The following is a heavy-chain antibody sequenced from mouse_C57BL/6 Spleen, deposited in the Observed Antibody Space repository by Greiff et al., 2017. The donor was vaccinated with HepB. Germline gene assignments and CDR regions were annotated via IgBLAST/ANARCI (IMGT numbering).Heavy chain of an antibody. CDR2: ISDGGSYT. V-gene: IGHV5-4*01. J-gene: IGHJ1*03. CDR3: ARERGNPYFDV. D-gene: IGHD2-1*01. CDR1: GFTFSSYA. Sequence: EVQRVESGGGLVKPGGSLKLSCAASGFTFSSYAMSWVRQTPEKRLEWVATISDGGSYTYYPDNVKGRFTISRDNAKNNLYLQMSHLKSEDTAMYYCARERGNPYFDVWGTGTTVTVSS.